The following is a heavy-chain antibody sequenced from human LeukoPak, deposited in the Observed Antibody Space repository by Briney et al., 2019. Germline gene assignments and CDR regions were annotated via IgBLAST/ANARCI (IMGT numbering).Heavy chain of an antibody. J-gene: IGHJ4*02. CDR2: IYYSGST. CDR1: GGSISSTSYY. Sequence: SETLSLTCTVSGGSISSTSYYWGWIRQPPGKGLEWIGNIYYSGSTYYNPSLKSRVTISVDTSKNQFSLKLSSVTAADTAVCYCVRDLGIRPDSSAFYWGQGTLVTVSS. D-gene: IGHD3-22*01. V-gene: IGHV4-39*02. CDR3: VRDLGIRPDSSAFY.